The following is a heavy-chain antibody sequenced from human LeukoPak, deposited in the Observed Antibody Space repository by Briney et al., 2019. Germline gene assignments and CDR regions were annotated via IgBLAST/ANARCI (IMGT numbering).Heavy chain of an antibody. CDR3: ARTHSSGWYSVGYYYMDV. CDR2: INPNSGGT. V-gene: IGHV1-2*02. Sequence: ASVKVSCKASGYIFTGYYMHWVRQAPGQGLEWMGWINPNSGGTNYAQKFQGRVTMTRDTSTSTAYMDLRSLRSDDTAVYYCARTHSSGWYSVGYYYMDVWGKGTTVTVSS. D-gene: IGHD6-19*01. CDR1: GYIFTGYY. J-gene: IGHJ6*03.